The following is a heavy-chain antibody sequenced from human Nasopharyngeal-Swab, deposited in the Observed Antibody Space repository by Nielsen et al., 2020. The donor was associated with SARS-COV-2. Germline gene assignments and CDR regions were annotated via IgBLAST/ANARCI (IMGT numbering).Heavy chain of an antibody. D-gene: IGHD2-21*01. CDR1: GGSISSYY. CDR3: ARVVVGTGGYYYYMDV. CDR2: IYYSGST. V-gene: IGHV4-59*01. Sequence: SETLSLTCTVSGGSISSYYWSWIRQPPGKGLEWIGYIYYSGSTNYNPSLKSRVTISVDTFKNQFSLKLSSVTAADTAVYYCARVVVGTGGYYYYMDVWGKGTTVTVSS. J-gene: IGHJ6*03.